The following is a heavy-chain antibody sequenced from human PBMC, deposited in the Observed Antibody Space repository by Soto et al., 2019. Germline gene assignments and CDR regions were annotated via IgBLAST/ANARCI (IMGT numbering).Heavy chain of an antibody. CDR2: ISGSGGST. D-gene: IGHD3-22*01. V-gene: IGHV3-23*01. CDR3: AKDPITMIVVVEGDAFDI. CDR1: EFTFRSYA. J-gene: IGHJ3*02. Sequence: GGPLRLSCAASEFTFRSYAMSWVRQAPGKGLEWVSAISGSGGSTYYADSVKGRFTISRDNSKNTLYLQMNSLRAEDTAVYYCAKDPITMIVVVEGDAFDIWGQGTMVTVSS.